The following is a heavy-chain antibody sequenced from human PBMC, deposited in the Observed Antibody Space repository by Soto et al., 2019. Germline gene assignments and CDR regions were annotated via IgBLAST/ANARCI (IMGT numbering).Heavy chain of an antibody. V-gene: IGHV1-8*01. Sequence: ASVKVSCKASGYTFTSYDINWVRQATGQGLEWMGWMNPNSGNTGYAQKFQGRVTMTRNTSISTAYMELSSLRSEDTAVYYCARNHVVLMVYAYGMDVWGQGTTVTVSS. J-gene: IGHJ6*02. CDR2: MNPNSGNT. CDR3: ARNHVVLMVYAYGMDV. D-gene: IGHD2-8*01. CDR1: GYTFTSYD.